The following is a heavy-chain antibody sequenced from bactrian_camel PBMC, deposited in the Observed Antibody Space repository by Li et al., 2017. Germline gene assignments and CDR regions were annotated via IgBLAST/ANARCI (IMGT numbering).Heavy chain of an antibody. CDR3: TKGWGSPGNL. Sequence: HVQLVESGGGSVQAGGSLRLSCTTSHLSIDSYCMAFFREVPGNEREGVAAISSVGHDPVYGDSVKGRFTISKDKGKDVVYLQMNSLKSEDTAMYYCTKGWGSPGNLRGQGTQVTVS. CDR2: ISSVGHDP. J-gene: IGHJ4*01. CDR1: HLSIDSYC. D-gene: IGHD5*01. V-gene: IGHV3S1*01.